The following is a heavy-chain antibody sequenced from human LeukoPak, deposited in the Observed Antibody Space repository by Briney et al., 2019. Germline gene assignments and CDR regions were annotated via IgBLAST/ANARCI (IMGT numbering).Heavy chain of an antibody. CDR2: MFVSGST. Sequence: PSETLSLTCTVSGASVNSYYWSWIRQPAGKGLEWIGRMFVSGSTNYNPSLKSRVTMSVDTSKNQFSLKLSSVTAADTDVYYCARDRSMDGSQYRWYFDLWGRGTLVTVSS. D-gene: IGHD1-26*01. CDR1: GASVNSYY. J-gene: IGHJ2*01. V-gene: IGHV4-4*07. CDR3: ARDRSMDGSQYRWYFDL.